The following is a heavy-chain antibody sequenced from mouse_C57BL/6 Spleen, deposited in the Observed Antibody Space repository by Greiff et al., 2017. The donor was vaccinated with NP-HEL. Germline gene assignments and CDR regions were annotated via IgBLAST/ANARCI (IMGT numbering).Heavy chain of an antibody. J-gene: IGHJ3*02. CDR2: IRLKSDNYAT. V-gene: IGHV6-3*01. CDR1: GFTFSNYW. D-gene: IGHD1-1*01. CDR3: TGITTVVATR. Sequence: EVHLVESGGGLVQPGGSMKLSCVASGFTFSNYWMNWVRQSPEKGLEWVAQIRLKSDNYATHYAESVKGRFTISRDDSKSSVYLQMNNLRAEDTGIYYCTGITTVVATRWGQGTLVTVSA.